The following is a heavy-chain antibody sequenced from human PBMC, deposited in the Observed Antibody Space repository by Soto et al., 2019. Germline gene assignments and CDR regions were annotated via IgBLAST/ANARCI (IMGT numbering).Heavy chain of an antibody. J-gene: IGHJ4*02. CDR3: ARDLTFVVVVAATAPHDY. Sequence: SLRLSCAASGFTFSSYSMNWVRQAPGKGLEWVSYISSSSSTIYYADSVKGRFTISRDNAKNSLYLQMNSLRAEDTAVYYCARDLTFVVVVAATAPHDYWGQGTLVTVSS. D-gene: IGHD2-15*01. CDR2: ISSSSSTI. V-gene: IGHV3-48*01. CDR1: GFTFSSYS.